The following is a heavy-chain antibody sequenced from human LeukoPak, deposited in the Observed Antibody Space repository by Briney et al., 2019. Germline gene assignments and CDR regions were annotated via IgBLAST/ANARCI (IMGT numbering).Heavy chain of an antibody. CDR3: ARVGDHFHWYLDL. Sequence: GGSLRLSCAASGFTVSTNYMNWVRQAPGKGLEWVSILYSGSSTYYADSVEGRFIVSRDSSKNTLSLQMNDLRAEDTAVYYCARVGDHFHWYLDLWGHGTMVTVSS. CDR2: LYSGSST. D-gene: IGHD3-3*02. CDR1: GFTVSTNY. V-gene: IGHV3-53*01. J-gene: IGHJ2*01.